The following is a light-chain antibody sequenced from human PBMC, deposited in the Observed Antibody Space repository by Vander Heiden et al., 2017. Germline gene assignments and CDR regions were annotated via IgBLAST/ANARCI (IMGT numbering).Light chain of an antibody. J-gene: IGLJ2*01. Sequence: QSVMTQPPSGSGPPGQRVTISCSGRSSKIGSNTVNWYQQLPGTALKPLISSKTHRPSGVPVRFSDSRSGTSPSLSISELQSEDDSDYYCAACDDSLHGPVFGGGTKLTVL. V-gene: IGLV1-44*01. CDR2: SKT. CDR1: SSKIGSNT. CDR3: AACDDSLHGPV.